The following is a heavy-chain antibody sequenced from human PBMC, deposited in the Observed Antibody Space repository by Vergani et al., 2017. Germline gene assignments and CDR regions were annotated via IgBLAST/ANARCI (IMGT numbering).Heavy chain of an antibody. J-gene: IGHJ3*02. Sequence: EVQLVQSGAEVKKPGESLRISCKGSGYSFTSYWISWVRQMPGKGLEWIGRIDPSDSYTNYSPSFQGHVTISADKSISTAYLQWSSLKASDTAMYYCARMGMIVVVEDDAFDIWGQGTMVTVSS. CDR1: GYSFTSYW. CDR3: ARMGMIVVVEDDAFDI. V-gene: IGHV5-10-1*03. CDR2: IDPSDSYT. D-gene: IGHD3-22*01.